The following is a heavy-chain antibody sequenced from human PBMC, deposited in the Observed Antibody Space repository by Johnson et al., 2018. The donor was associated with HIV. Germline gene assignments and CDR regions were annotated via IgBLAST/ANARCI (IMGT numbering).Heavy chain of an antibody. CDR2: IKQEGSEK. Sequence: VQLVESGGGLVQPGGSLRLSCAASGFTFSSYWMSWVRQAPGKGLEWVANIKQEGSEKNYVDYVKGRFTISRDNAKNSVYLQMNSLRAEDTAVYYCAKDSRYSYGPDAFDIWGQGTMVTVSS. J-gene: IGHJ3*02. CDR1: GFTFSSYW. D-gene: IGHD5-18*01. CDR3: AKDSRYSYGPDAFDI. V-gene: IGHV3-7*05.